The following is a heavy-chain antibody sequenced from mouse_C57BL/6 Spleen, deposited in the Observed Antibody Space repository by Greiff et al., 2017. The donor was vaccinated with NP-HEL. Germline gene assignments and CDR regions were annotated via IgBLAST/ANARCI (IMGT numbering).Heavy chain of an antibody. CDR3: ARSFGSSYWYFDV. V-gene: IGHV7-3*01. CDR2: IRNKANGYTT. D-gene: IGHD1-1*01. CDR1: GFTFTDYY. J-gene: IGHJ1*03. Sequence: EVQRVESGGGLVQPGGSLSLSCAASGFTFTDYYMSWVRQPPGKALEWLGFIRNKANGYTTEYSASVKGRFTISRDNSQSILYLQMNALRAEDSATYYCARSFGSSYWYFDVWGTGTTVTVSS.